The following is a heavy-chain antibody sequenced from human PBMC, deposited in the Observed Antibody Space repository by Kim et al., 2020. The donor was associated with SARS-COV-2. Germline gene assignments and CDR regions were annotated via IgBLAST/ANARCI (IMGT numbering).Heavy chain of an antibody. CDR1: GYSFTSYW. D-gene: IGHD2-21*02. CDR2: IDPSDSYT. V-gene: IGHV5-10-1*01. CDR3: ARSYSSVVVTANDY. J-gene: IGHJ4*02. Sequence: GESLKISCKDSGYSFTSYWISWVRQMPGKGLEWMGRIDPSDSYTNYSPSFQGHVTISADKSLRTAYLQWSSLKASDTAMYYCARSYSSVVVTANDYWGQGTLVTVSS.